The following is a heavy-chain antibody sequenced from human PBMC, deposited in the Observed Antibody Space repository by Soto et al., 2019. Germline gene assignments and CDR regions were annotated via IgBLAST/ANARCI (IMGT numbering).Heavy chain of an antibody. Sequence: QVQLQESGPGLVKPSQTLSLTCIVSGGSTSSGDYYRSWSRQYPGKGLEWIGSIHYSGNIYYNQSLRSRATMSVDTSNFQFSVTLSSVTAADTDVYYCTRGLDWAKLGYWGQGTLVTVS. CDR1: GGSTSSGDYY. V-gene: IGHV4-31*03. CDR3: TRGLDWAKLGY. CDR2: IHYSGNI. J-gene: IGHJ4*02. D-gene: IGHD3-16*01.